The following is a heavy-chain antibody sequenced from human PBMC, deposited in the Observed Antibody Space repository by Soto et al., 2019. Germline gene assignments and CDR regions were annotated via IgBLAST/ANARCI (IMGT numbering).Heavy chain of an antibody. D-gene: IGHD3-3*01. Sequence: VGSLRLSCAASGFTFSSYAMSWVRQAPGKGLEWVSAISGSGGSTYYADSVKGRFTISRDNSKNTLYLQMNSLRAEDTAVYYCAKEAIFGVVIAPLYGMDVCGQRTTVTVSS. J-gene: IGHJ6*02. CDR2: ISGSGGST. CDR3: AKEAIFGVVIAPLYGMDV. V-gene: IGHV3-23*01. CDR1: GFTFSSYA.